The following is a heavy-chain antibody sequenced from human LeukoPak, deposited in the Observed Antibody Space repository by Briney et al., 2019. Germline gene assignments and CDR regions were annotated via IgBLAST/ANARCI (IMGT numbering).Heavy chain of an antibody. CDR1: GFTFGDYA. Sequence: GGSLRLPCTASGFTFGDYAMSWVRQAPGKGLEWVGFIRSKAYGGTTEYAASVKGRFTISRDDSKSIVYLQMNSLKTEDTAVYYCTRLRLPGGYWGQGTLVTVSS. V-gene: IGHV3-49*04. CDR3: TRLRLPGGY. CDR2: IRSKAYGGTT. D-gene: IGHD5-12*01. J-gene: IGHJ4*02.